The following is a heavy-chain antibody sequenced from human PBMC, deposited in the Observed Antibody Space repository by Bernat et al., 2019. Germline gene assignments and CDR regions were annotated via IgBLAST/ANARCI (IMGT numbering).Heavy chain of an antibody. CDR1: GFRFNNYV. CDR2: MRGSGGDI. Sequence: GGSLRLSCAASGFRFNNYVMNWVRQAPGKGLEWVGSMRGSGGDIYYADSVKGRFTISRDNSKNTLYLYPNSLRAEDTAIYYCAKGDRLAGTGAIDIWGQGTLVSVSS. D-gene: IGHD1-1*01. CDR3: AKGDRLAGTGAIDI. J-gene: IGHJ3*02. V-gene: IGHV3-23*01.